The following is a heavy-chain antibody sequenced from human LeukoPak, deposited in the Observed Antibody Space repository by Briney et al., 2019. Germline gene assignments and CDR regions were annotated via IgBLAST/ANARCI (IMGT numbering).Heavy chain of an antibody. CDR1: RFAFDDYA. CDR3: ARSGHYGIDL. Sequence: GGSLRLSCVASRFAFDDYAMDWVRQPPGKGLEWVSFITWDGITTSYVDSVKGRFTISRDNSKNSLYLQLGSLRVEDSALYYCARSGHYGIDLWGQGTMVTVSS. V-gene: IGHV3-43D*04. D-gene: IGHD3-3*01. J-gene: IGHJ3*01. CDR2: ITWDGITT.